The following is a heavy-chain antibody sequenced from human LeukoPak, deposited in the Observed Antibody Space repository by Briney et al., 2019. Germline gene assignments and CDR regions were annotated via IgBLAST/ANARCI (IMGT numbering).Heavy chain of an antibody. V-gene: IGHV4-34*01. Sequence: PSETLSLTCAVYGGSFRGDYGSWIRQPPGKRLEWIGEINHSGSTNYNPSIKSRVTISVDTSKNQFSLKLSSVTAADTAVYYCARGSRIQLWTNYYYMDVWGKGTTVTVSS. J-gene: IGHJ6*03. CDR2: INHSGST. CDR1: GGSFRGDY. CDR3: ARGSRIQLWTNYYYMDV. D-gene: IGHD5-18*01.